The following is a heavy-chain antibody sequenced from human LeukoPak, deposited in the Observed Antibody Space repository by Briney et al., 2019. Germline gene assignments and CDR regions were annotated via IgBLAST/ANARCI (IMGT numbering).Heavy chain of an antibody. D-gene: IGHD3-3*01. Sequence: PGRSLRLPCAASGITFTDHGLSWVRQAPGKGLEWVSSISVSGGVTLYADSVKGRFVISRDNSRSRVYLEMNRLRAEDTAVYYCAKGFDFWRGLYYFDHWGQGTLVTVSS. J-gene: IGHJ4*02. CDR3: AKGFDFWRGLYYFDH. CDR1: GITFTDHG. V-gene: IGHV3-23*01. CDR2: ISVSGGVT.